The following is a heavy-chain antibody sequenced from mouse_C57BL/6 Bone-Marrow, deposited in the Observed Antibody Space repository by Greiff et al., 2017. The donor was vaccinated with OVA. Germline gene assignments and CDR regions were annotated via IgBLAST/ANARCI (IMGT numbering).Heavy chain of an antibody. CDR3: TRSRGNWYYFDY. V-gene: IGHV1-15*01. D-gene: IGHD4-1*01. CDR2: IDPETGGT. Sequence: VQLQQSGAELVRPGASVTLSCKASGYTFTDYEMHWVKQTPVHGLEWIGAIDPETGGTAYNQKFKGKAILTADKSSSTAYMELRSLTSEDSAVYYCTRSRGNWYYFDYWGQGTTLTVSS. J-gene: IGHJ2*01. CDR1: GYTFTDYE.